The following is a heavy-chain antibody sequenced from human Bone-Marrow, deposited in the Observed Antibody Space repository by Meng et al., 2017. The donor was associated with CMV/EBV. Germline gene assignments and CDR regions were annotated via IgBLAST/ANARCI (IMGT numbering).Heavy chain of an antibody. D-gene: IGHD6-6*01. CDR2: IRYDGSNK. J-gene: IGHJ6*02. V-gene: IGHV3-30*02. Sequence: GESLKISCAASGFTFSSYGMHWVRQAPGKGLEWVAFIRYDGSNKYYADSVKGRFTISRDNSKNTLYLQMNSLRAEDTAVYYCARYGYSSSSADYYYGMDVWGQGTTVTVSS. CDR3: ARYGYSSSSADYYYGMDV. CDR1: GFTFSSYG.